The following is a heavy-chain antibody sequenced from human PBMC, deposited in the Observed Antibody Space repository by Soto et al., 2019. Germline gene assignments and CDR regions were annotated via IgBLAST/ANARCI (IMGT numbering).Heavy chain of an antibody. Sequence: PVESLKISCKGSGYIFTSYWISWVLQMPGKVLEWMGRIDPSDSYTNYSPSFQGHVTISADKSISTAYLQWSSLKASDTAMYYCARHHSNYYGMDVWGQGTTVTVSS. J-gene: IGHJ6*02. CDR2: IDPSDSYT. D-gene: IGHD4-4*01. V-gene: IGHV5-10-1*01. CDR1: GYIFTSYW. CDR3: ARHHSNYYGMDV.